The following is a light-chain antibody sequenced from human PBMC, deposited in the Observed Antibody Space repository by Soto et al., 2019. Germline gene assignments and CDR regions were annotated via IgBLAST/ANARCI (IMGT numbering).Light chain of an antibody. CDR1: SSDICGYKY. V-gene: IGLV2-14*01. CDR2: EVS. CDR3: TSYSRYRVLV. Sequence: QSALTQPASVSWSLGQSITISCTGTSSDICGYKYVSWYQQHPGKAPKLIIFEVSNRPSGVSDRFSGSNSGNTASLTISGLQAEDEADYYCTSYSRYRVLVFGGGTKVTVL. J-gene: IGLJ3*02.